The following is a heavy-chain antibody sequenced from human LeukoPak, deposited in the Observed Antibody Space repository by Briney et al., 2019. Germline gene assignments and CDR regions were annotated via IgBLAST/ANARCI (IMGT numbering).Heavy chain of an antibody. CDR1: GGSISSNNW. D-gene: IGHD3-16*01. CDR3: ARDLGSSTPSGV. Sequence: SETLSLTCAVSGGSISSNNWWNWVRQPPGKGLEWIGEIYHTGTTNYNPSLNSRDTISVDKSKNQLFLKLNSVTAADTAVYYCARDLGSSTPSGVWGKGTTVTVSS. J-gene: IGHJ6*04. CDR2: IYHTGTT. V-gene: IGHV4-4*02.